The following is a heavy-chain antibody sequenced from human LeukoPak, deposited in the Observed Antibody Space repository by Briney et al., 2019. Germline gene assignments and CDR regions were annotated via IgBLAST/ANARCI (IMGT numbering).Heavy chain of an antibody. V-gene: IGHV5-51*01. CDR2: IYPGDSDT. J-gene: IGHJ4*02. CDR3: ARHRGRGNDYGGILDY. D-gene: IGHD4-23*01. CDR1: GYSFTSYW. Sequence: GESLKISCKGSGYSFTSYWIGWVRQMPGKGLEWMGIIYPGDSDTRYSPSFQGQVTISADKSISTAYLQWSSLKASDTAMYYCARHRGRGNDYGGILDYWGQGTLVTVSS.